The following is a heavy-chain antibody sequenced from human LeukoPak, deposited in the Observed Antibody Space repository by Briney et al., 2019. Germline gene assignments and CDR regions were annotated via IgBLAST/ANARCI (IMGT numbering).Heavy chain of an antibody. D-gene: IGHD6-19*01. CDR1: GFTFSSYA. CDR3: AKWSGGWYGFDY. CDR2: ISGSGGST. J-gene: IGHJ4*02. Sequence: GGSLRLSCAASGFTFSSYAMSWVRQAPGKGLEWVSAISGSGGSTYYADSVKGRFTITRDNSKNTLYLQMNSLRAEDTAVYYCAKWSGGWYGFDYWGQGTLVTVSS. V-gene: IGHV3-23*01.